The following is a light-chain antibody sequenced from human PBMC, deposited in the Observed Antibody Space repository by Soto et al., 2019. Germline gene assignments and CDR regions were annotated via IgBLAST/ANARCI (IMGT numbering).Light chain of an antibody. CDR2: DAF. J-gene: IGKJ2*01. CDR1: HDIGKN. Sequence: DIQMTQSPSSLSASVGDRVTVTCQASHDIGKNLNWVQQQAGIAPKLLIYDAFNLETGVPPRFSGSTSGPDFTFTITTVQPEDVATYYCQQYEKLPYTFGPGTKLEIK. V-gene: IGKV1-33*01. CDR3: QQYEKLPYT.